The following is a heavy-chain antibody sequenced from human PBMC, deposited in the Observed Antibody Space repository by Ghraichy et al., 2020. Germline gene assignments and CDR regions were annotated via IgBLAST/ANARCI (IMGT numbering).Heavy chain of an antibody. Sequence: GESLNISCAASGFTFSTYWMSWVRQAPGRGLEWVANMKPDGSEKYYVDSVKGRFTISKDNAKNSLYLQMNNLRVEDTAVYYCATGSLQDWGQGTLVTVSS. CDR2: MKPDGSEK. CDR1: GFTFSTYW. CDR3: ATGSLQD. V-gene: IGHV3-7*01. J-gene: IGHJ1*01.